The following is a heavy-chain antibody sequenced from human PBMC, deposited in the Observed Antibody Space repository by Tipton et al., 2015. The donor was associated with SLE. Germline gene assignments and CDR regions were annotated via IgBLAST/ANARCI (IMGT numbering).Heavy chain of an antibody. CDR1: GGSISSGGYY. CDR2: IYYSGST. J-gene: IGHJ6*03. D-gene: IGHD6-13*01. CDR3: AREGIAAAGRDYYYYYRDV. V-gene: IGHV4-31*03. Sequence: PSLTCTVSGGSISSGGYYWSWIRQHPGKGLEWIGYIYYSGSTYYNPSLKSRVTISVDTSKNQFSLKLSSVTAADTAVYYCAREGIAAAGRDYYYYYRDVWGKGTTVTVSS.